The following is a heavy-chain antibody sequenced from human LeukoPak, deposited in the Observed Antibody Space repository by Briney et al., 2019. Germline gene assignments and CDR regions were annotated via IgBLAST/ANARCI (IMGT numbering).Heavy chain of an antibody. Sequence: PSETLSLTCAVYGGSFSGYYWSWIRQPPGKGLEWIGEINHSGSTNYNPSLKSRVTISVDTSKNQFSLKLSSVTAADTAVYYCARTHCSGGSCYNATFDYWGQGTLATVSS. CDR1: GGSFSGYY. V-gene: IGHV4-34*01. J-gene: IGHJ4*02. D-gene: IGHD2-15*01. CDR3: ARTHCSGGSCYNATFDY. CDR2: INHSGST.